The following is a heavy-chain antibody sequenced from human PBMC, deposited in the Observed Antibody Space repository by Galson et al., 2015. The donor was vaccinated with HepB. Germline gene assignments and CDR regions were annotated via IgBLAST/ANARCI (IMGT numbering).Heavy chain of an antibody. D-gene: IGHD6-6*01. V-gene: IGHV4-34*01. CDR2: INHSGST. CDR1: GGSFSGYY. J-gene: IGHJ5*02. Sequence: SETLSLTCAVYGGSFSGYYWSWIRQPPGKGLEWIGEINHSGSTNYYPSLKSRVTISVDTSKNQFSLKLSSVTAADTAVYYSARGLKLEVIAARPTWFDPWGQGTLVTVSS. CDR3: ARGLKLEVIAARPTWFDP.